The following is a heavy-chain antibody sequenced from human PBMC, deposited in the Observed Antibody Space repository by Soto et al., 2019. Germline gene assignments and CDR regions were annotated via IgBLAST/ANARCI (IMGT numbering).Heavy chain of an antibody. V-gene: IGHV1-18*01. J-gene: IGHJ3*02. Sequence: QVQLVQSGAEVKKPGASVKVSCKASGYTFTSYGISWVRQAPGQELEWMGWISAYNGNTNYAQKLQGRVTMTTDTSTSTAYMELRSVRADDTAVYYCARDQSAFGASAHRRFDIWVEGTMVTVSS. D-gene: IGHD3-3*01. CDR2: ISAYNGNT. CDR3: ARDQSAFGASAHRRFDI. CDR1: GYTFTSYG.